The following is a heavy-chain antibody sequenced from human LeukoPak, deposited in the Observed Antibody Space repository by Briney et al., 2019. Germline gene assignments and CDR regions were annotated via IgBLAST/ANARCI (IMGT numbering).Heavy chain of an antibody. J-gene: IGHJ6*03. CDR1: GYTFAGYY. Sequence: ASVKVSCKASGYTFAGYYMHWVRQAPGQGLEWMGWINPNSGGTNYAQKLQGRVTMTTDTSTSTAYMELRSLRSDDTAVYYCARAAGRYSSSWWNYYYYMDVWGKGTTVTISS. D-gene: IGHD6-13*01. CDR3: ARAAGRYSSSWWNYYYYMDV. V-gene: IGHV1-2*02. CDR2: INPNSGGT.